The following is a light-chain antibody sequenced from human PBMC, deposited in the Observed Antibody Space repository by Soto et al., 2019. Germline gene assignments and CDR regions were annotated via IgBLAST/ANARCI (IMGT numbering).Light chain of an antibody. CDR3: QQYNSHPYT. CDR2: KGS. J-gene: IGKJ2*01. V-gene: IGKV1-5*03. CDR1: QSISMG. Sequence: DIQMTQSPSTLPASVGDRVTITCRASQSISMGLAWYQQKPGKAPKVLSYKGSSLESGVPSRFSGSGSGTEYTLTISSLQPDDFATYYCQQYNSHPYTFGQGTKREIK.